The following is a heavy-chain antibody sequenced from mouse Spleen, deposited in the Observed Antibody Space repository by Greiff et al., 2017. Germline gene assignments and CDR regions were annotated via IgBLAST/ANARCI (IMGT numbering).Heavy chain of an antibody. CDR3: ARDEDYDWFAY. V-gene: IGHV5-4*02. Sequence: EVQLQESGGGLVKPGGSLKLSCAASGFTFSDYYMYWVRQTPEKRLEWVATISDGGSYTYYPDSVKGRFTISRDNAKNNLYLQMSSLKSEDTAMYYCARDEDYDWFAYWGQGTLVTVSA. CDR1: GFTFSDYY. J-gene: IGHJ3*01. D-gene: IGHD1-1*01. CDR2: ISDGGSYT.